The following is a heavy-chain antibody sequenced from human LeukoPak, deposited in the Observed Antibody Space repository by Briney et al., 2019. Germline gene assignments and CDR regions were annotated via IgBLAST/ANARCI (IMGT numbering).Heavy chain of an antibody. D-gene: IGHD3-9*01. V-gene: IGHV3-53*01. CDR2: IYSVGTT. CDR1: GFTVRSNY. J-gene: IGHJ4*02. CDR3: ASYDYYDILTGYYNVGGY. Sequence: GGSLRLSCVASGFTVRSNYISWVRQAPGKGLEWVSVIYSVGTTYYADSVKGRFTISRDVFKNTLYLQMNSLRAEDTAVYYCASYDYYDILTGYYNVGGYWGQGTLVTVSS.